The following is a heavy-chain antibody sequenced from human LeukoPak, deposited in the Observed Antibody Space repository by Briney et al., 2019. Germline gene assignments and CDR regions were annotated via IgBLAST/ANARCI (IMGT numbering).Heavy chain of an antibody. V-gene: IGHV1-69*13. CDR3: ARDRYYDSGGYFSAEDFDY. CDR1: GDSFSNYA. CDR2: IIPIFGTP. J-gene: IGHJ4*02. Sequence: SVRVSCKASGDSFSNYAISWVRQAPGQGLQWMGGIIPIFGTPNYAQKFQGRVTITADESTSTAYMELSSLRSEDTAVYYCARDRYYDSGGYFSAEDFDYWGQGTLVTVSS. D-gene: IGHD3-22*01.